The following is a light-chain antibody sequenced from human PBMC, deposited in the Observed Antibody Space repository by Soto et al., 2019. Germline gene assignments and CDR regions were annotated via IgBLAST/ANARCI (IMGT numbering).Light chain of an antibody. Sequence: DIQLTQSPSFLSASVGDRVTITCRASQGINNYLGWYQQKPGKAPKLLIYAASTLQSGVPSRFSGSGSGTEFTLTISSLQPEDFATYYCQQLSSYPNTFGPGTKVDI. CDR2: AAS. CDR1: QGINNY. J-gene: IGKJ3*01. CDR3: QQLSSYPNT. V-gene: IGKV1-9*01.